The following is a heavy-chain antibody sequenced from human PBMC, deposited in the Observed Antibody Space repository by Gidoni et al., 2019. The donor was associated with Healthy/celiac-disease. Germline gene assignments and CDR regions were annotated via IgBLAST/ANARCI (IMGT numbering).Heavy chain of an antibody. CDR1: GGSFSGYY. CDR2: INHSGST. V-gene: IGHV4-34*01. CDR3: ATTEAGSFDY. J-gene: IGHJ4*02. Sequence: QVQLQQWGAGLLKHSETLSLTCAVYGGSFSGYYWSWIRQPPGKGLEWIGEINHSGSTNYNPSLKSRVTISVDTSKNQFSLKLSSVTAADTAVYYCATTEAGSFDYWGQGTLVTVSS. D-gene: IGHD6-13*01.